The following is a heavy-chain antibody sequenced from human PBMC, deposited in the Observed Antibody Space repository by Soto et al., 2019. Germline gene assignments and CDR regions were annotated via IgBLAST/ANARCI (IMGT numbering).Heavy chain of an antibody. Sequence: GASVKVSCKASGGTFSSYAISWLRQATGQGLEWMGGIIPIFGTANYAQKFQGRVTITADESTSTAYMELSSLRSEDTAVYYCARVAHQGVQAAIRYYYYGMDVWGQGTTVTVPS. V-gene: IGHV1-69*13. D-gene: IGHD2-2*01. CDR2: IIPIFGTA. CDR3: ARVAHQGVQAAIRYYYYGMDV. J-gene: IGHJ6*02. CDR1: GGTFSSYA.